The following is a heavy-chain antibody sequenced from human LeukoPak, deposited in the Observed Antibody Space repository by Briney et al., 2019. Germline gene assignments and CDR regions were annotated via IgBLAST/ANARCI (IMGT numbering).Heavy chain of an antibody. Sequence: WVRQAPGKGLEWVSYISSSGSTIYYADSVKGRFTISRDNAKNSLYLQMNSLRAEDTAVCYCAGTDFWSLSDYWGQGTLVTVSS. D-gene: IGHD3-3*01. V-gene: IGHV3-48*03. CDR3: AGTDFWSLSDY. J-gene: IGHJ4*02. CDR2: ISSSGSTI.